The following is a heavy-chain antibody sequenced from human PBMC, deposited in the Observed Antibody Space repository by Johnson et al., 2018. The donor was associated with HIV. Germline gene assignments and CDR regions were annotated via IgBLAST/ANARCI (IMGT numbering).Heavy chain of an antibody. CDR3: TRQADI. Sequence: EVQLVESGGGLVQPGGSLRLSCAASGFTVSSNYMSWVRQAPGKGLEWVSVIYSGGSTYYADSVKGRFTISRDNSKNTAYLQMNSLKTEDTAVYYCTRQADIWGQGTMVTVSS. J-gene: IGHJ3*02. V-gene: IGHV3-66*04. CDR2: IYSGGST. CDR1: GFTVSSNY.